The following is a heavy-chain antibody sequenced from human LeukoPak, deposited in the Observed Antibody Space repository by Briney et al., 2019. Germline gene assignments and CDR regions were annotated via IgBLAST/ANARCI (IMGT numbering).Heavy chain of an antibody. CDR3: AELGITMIGGV. Sequence: GGSLRLSCAASRFTFSIFAMNWVRQAPGKGLEWLSYISSSSSTIYYADSVKGRFTISRDNSKNSLYLQMNSLRAEDTAVYYCAELGITMIGGVWGKGTTVTISS. CDR2: ISSSSSTI. CDR1: RFTFSIFA. V-gene: IGHV3-48*01. J-gene: IGHJ6*04. D-gene: IGHD3-10*02.